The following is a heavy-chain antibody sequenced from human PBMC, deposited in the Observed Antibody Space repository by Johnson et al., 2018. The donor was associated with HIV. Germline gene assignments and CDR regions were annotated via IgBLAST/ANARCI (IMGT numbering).Heavy chain of an antibody. J-gene: IGHJ3*02. D-gene: IGHD6-13*01. V-gene: IGHV3-11*04. CDR1: GFTFSDYY. CDR3: ARSRVAAALGVNDAFDI. Sequence: VQLVESGGGLVKPGGSLRLSCTASGFTFSDYYMSWIRQAPGKGLEWLSSISSGGSTIYYADSVKGRFTISRDNARNSLYLQMNSLRAEDTAVYYCARSRVAAALGVNDAFDIWGQGTMVTVSS. CDR2: ISSGGSTI.